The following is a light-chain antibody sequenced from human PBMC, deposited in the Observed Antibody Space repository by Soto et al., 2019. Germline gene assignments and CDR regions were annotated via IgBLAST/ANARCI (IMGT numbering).Light chain of an antibody. CDR3: QQSYSTPTT. CDR2: DAS. V-gene: IGKV1-5*01. Sequence: DFEKALSPSAGSRAVRERGTMTFRASQSISSWLAWYQQKPGKAPKLLIYDASSLESGVPSRFSGSGSGTDFTLTIISLQPEDSTTYYCQQSYSTPTTSAQGTLLEV. CDR1: QSISSW. J-gene: IGKJ5*01.